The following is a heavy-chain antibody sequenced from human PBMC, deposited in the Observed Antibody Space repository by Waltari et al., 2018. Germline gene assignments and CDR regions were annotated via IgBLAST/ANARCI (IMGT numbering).Heavy chain of an antibody. Sequence: QVQLQESGPGLVKPSETLSLTCTVSGGSISSHYWSWIRQPPGKGLEWIGYIYYSGSTTYNPSLKSRVTISVDTYKNQFSLKRSSVTAADTAVYYCARTPARAAAADYWGQGTLVTVSS. V-gene: IGHV4-59*11. J-gene: IGHJ4*02. CDR1: GGSISSHY. CDR3: ARTPARAAAADY. CDR2: IYYSGST. D-gene: IGHD6-13*01.